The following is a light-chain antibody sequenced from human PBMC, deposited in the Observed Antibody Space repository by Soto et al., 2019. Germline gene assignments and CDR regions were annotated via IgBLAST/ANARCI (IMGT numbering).Light chain of an antibody. J-gene: IGKJ1*01. V-gene: IGKV3-20*01. Sequence: EILMTQSPATLSVSPGERVTFSCRASQSVSYYLAWYQQIPGQAPRPLIYGASSRVPGIPDRFSGSGSGTDFTLTISRLEPEDFAVYYCQQYGSLPWTFGQGTKVDIK. CDR1: QSVSYY. CDR3: QQYGSLPWT. CDR2: GAS.